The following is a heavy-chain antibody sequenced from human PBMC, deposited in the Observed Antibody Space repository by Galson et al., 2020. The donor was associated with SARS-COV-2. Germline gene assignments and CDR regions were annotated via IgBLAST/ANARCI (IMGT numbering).Heavy chain of an antibody. CDR3: GRTHVVIVATFGYFDY. CDR2: IDRDDDK. V-gene: IGHV2-70*01. J-gene: IGHJ4*02. CDR1: VLSLRNPRMR. D-gene: IGHD5-12*01. Sequence: SGHTLAHPNHPFTLTHNLSVLSLRNPRMRVSWTRQPPGQALEWLPLIDRDDDKSYSTSLKTKLTISKDTSKNQVVLTLTNMDPVDTASYYGGRTHVVIVATFGYFDYWGQGTLVTVSS.